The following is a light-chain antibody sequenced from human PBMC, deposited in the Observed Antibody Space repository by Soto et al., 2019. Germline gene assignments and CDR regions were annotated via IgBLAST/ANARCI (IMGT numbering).Light chain of an antibody. CDR1: SSDVGGYNY. V-gene: IGLV2-14*01. CDR3: SSYTSSSPVV. J-gene: IGLJ2*01. Sequence: QSALTQPASVSGSPGQSITISCTGTSSDVGGYNYVSWYQQYPGKAPKLMIFDVSTRPSGVSNRFSGSKSDNTASLTISGLQAEDEADYYCSSYTSSSPVVFGGGTKVTVL. CDR2: DVS.